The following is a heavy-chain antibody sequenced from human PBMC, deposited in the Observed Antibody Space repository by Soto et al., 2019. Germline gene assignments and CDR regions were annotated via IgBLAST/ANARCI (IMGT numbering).Heavy chain of an antibody. D-gene: IGHD3-10*01. V-gene: IGHV4-4*07. CDR3: ARDGSDSYGLDV. Sequence: KPSKTLSLTCTVSGGSISSYYWRWIRQSAGKGLEWIGRIYNGGNTQYNPSLKSRVTMSADTSKNQFSLRLNSVTAADTAVYYCARDGSDSYGLDVWGQGTTVTVSS. J-gene: IGHJ6*02. CDR1: GGSISSYY. CDR2: IYNGGNT.